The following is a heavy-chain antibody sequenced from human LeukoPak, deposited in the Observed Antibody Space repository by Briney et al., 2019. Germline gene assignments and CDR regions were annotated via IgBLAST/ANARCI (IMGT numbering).Heavy chain of an antibody. Sequence: GGPLRLSCAASGFTFNDYDMHWVRQAPGKGLEWVSFITGSGVTTSYADSVKGRFTISKDSAKHSLFLQMNSLRAEDTAVYYCARYGDPSLDPYYYYGMDVWGQGTTVTVSS. CDR1: GFTFNDYD. V-gene: IGHV3-48*01. CDR2: ITGSGVTT. CDR3: ARYGDPSLDPYYYYGMDV. D-gene: IGHD4-17*01. J-gene: IGHJ6*02.